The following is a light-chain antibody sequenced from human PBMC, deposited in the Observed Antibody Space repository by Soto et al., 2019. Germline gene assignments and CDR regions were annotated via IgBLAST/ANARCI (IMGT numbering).Light chain of an antibody. CDR3: QQYNSYSIT. CDR2: KAS. V-gene: IGKV1-5*03. J-gene: IGKJ5*01. Sequence: DIQMTQSPSTLSASVGDRVTITCWASRSVSSWLAWYQQKPGKAPNLLIYKASSLESGVPSRFSGSGSGTEFTLTISSLQPDDFATYYCQQYNSYSITFGQGTRLEI. CDR1: RSVSSW.